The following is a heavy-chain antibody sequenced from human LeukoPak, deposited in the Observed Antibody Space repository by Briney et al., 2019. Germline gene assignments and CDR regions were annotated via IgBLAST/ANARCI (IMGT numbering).Heavy chain of an antibody. Sequence: AGRSLRLSRAASGFTFDDCAMHWVRQAPGKGLEWVSGISWNSGSIGYADSVKGRFTISRDNAKNSLYLQMNSLRAEDTALYYCAKDITPTDSYDSSAFDYWGQGTLVTVSS. V-gene: IGHV3-9*01. D-gene: IGHD3-22*01. CDR3: AKDITPTDSYDSSAFDY. CDR2: ISWNSGSI. J-gene: IGHJ4*02. CDR1: GFTFDDCA.